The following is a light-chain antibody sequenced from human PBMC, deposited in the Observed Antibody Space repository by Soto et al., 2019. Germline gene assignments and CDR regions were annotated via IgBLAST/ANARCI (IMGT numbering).Light chain of an antibody. Sequence: QSALTQPASVSGSPGQSITISCTGTSSDVGGYNYVSWYQQHPGKAPKLMIYDVSNRPSGVSNRFSGSKSGNTASLTISGLQAEDEADYYCSSYTSSSTLYEVFGGGTKLTVL. CDR1: SSDVGGYNY. J-gene: IGLJ2*01. V-gene: IGLV2-14*01. CDR2: DVS. CDR3: SSYTSSSTLYEV.